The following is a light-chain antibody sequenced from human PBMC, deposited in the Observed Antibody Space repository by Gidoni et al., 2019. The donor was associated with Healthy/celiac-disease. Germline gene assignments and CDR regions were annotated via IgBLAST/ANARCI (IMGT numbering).Light chain of an antibody. V-gene: IGKV3-15*01. CDR1: QSVSRH. Sequence: EIVITQSPATLSVSPGERATLSCRASQSVSRHLAWYQQKPGQAPRLLIYGASTRATGSPARFSGSGSGTEFTLTISSLQSEDFAVYYCQQYNNWPPLLTFGGGTKVEIK. CDR2: GAS. J-gene: IGKJ4*01. CDR3: QQYNNWPPLLT.